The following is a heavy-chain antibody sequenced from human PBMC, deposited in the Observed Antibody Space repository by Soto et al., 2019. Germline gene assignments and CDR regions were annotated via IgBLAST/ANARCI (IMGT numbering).Heavy chain of an antibody. D-gene: IGHD1-26*01. CDR2: INPDGRVT. CDR1: GFTFSSYW. J-gene: IGHJ2*01. V-gene: IGHV3-74*01. CDR3: ARVGQGAWYFDL. Sequence: EVQLVESGGGLVQPGGSLTLSCAASGFTFSSYWMHWVRQAPGKGVVWVSRINPDGRVTNYADSEKGRFTTSRDNAKNTLYLQMNSLRPEDTAGYYWARVGQGAWYFDLWGRGTLVTVSS.